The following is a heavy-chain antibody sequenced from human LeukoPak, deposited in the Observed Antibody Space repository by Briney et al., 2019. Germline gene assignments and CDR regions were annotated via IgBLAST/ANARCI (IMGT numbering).Heavy chain of an antibody. J-gene: IGHJ4*02. CDR3: AKDRVGATER. CDR2: ISYDGSNK. Sequence: GGSLRLPCAASGFTFSSYGMHWVRQAPGKGLEWVAVISYDGSNKYYADSVKGRFTISRDNSKNTLYLQMNSLRAEDTAVYYCAKDRVGATERWGQGTLATVSS. D-gene: IGHD1-26*01. CDR1: GFTFSSYG. V-gene: IGHV3-30*18.